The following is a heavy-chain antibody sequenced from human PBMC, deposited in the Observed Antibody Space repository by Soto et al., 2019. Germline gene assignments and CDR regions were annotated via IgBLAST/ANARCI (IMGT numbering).Heavy chain of an antibody. Sequence: SETLSLTCAVYGGSFSGYYWSWIRQPPGKGLEWLGEINHSGSTNYNPSLKSRVTIAVDTSKNQFSLKLSSVTAADTAVYYCARDVLQGGDFWRDWFDPWGQGTLVTVSS. D-gene: IGHD3-3*01. CDR1: GGSFSGYY. CDR3: ARDVLQGGDFWRDWFDP. V-gene: IGHV4-34*01. J-gene: IGHJ5*02. CDR2: INHSGST.